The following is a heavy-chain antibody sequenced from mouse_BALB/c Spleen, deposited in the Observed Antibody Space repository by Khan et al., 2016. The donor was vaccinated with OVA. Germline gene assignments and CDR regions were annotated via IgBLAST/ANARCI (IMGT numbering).Heavy chain of an antibody. V-gene: IGHV1-7*01. CDR2: INPSTGYT. J-gene: IGHJ2*01. CDR3: ARRGLRWDFDY. CDR1: GYTFINYW. D-gene: IGHD1-1*01. Sequence: QVQLKESGAELAKPGASVKMSCKASGYTFINYWILWIKQRPGQGLEWIGYINPSTGYTEYNQNFKDKATLTADISSSTAYMKLSSLTSEDSAVYYWARRGLRWDFDYWGQGTTLTVSS.